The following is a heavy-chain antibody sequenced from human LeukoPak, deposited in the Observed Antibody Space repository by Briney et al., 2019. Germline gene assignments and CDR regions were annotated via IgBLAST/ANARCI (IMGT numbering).Heavy chain of an antibody. CDR2: ISAYNGNT. J-gene: IGHJ6*02. V-gene: IGHV1-18*01. CDR1: GYTFTSYG. Sequence: ASVKVSCKASGYTFTSYGISWVRQAPGQGLEWMGWISAYNGNTNYAQKLQGRVTMTTDTSTSTAYMELRSLRSDDTAVYYCARDQSGTTSYYYGMDVWGQGTTVTVSS. CDR3: ARDQSGTTSYYYGMDV. D-gene: IGHD1-7*01.